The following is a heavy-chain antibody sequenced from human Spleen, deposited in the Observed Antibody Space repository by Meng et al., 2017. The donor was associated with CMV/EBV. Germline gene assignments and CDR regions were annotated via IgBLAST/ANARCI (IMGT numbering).Heavy chain of an antibody. CDR1: SIGSSTYY. V-gene: IGHV4-39*01. CDR3: ARLWGTVTTSSGLFDP. D-gene: IGHD4-17*01. J-gene: IGHJ5*02. Sequence: SIGSSTYYWGWIRQPPGKGLEWIGTIYYSGSTYYNPSLKSRVTISVDTSKNKFSLKLSSVTAADTAVYYCARLWGTVTTSSGLFDPWGQGTLVTVSS. CDR2: IYYSGST.